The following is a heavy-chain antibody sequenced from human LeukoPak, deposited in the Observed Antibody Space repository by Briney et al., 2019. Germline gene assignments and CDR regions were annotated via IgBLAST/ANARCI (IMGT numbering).Heavy chain of an antibody. D-gene: IGHD6-19*01. V-gene: IGHV4-39*01. CDR1: GGSISSSSYY. CDR3: ARRGSGLDWFDP. J-gene: IGHJ5*02. Sequence: SETLSLTCTVSGGSISSSSYYWGWIRQPPGKGLEWIGSIFYSGGTYYSPSLKSRVTISVDTSNNQFSLKLSSVTAADTAVYYCARRGSGLDWFDPWGQGTRVTVSA. CDR2: IFYSGGT.